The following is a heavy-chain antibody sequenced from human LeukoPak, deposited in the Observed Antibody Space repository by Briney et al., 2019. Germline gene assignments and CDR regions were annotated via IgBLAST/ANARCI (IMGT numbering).Heavy chain of an antibody. CDR1: GGSFSGYY. Sequence: SETLSLTCAVYGGSFSGYYWSWIRQPPGKGLEWIGEINHSGSTSYNPSLKSRVTISVDTSKNQFSLKLSSVTAADTAVYYCARVSRGSYYGSGSYYFDYWGQGTLVTVSS. V-gene: IGHV4-34*01. D-gene: IGHD3-10*01. CDR2: INHSGST. CDR3: ARVSRGSYYGSGSYYFDY. J-gene: IGHJ4*02.